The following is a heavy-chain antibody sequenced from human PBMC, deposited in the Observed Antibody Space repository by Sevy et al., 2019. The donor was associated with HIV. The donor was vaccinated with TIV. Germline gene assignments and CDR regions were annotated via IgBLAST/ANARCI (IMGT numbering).Heavy chain of an antibody. CDR2: MWYDGNNK. Sequence: GGSLRLSCTASGFTFSSFGIHWVRQAPGKGLEWVALMWYDGNNKYYADSVKGRFTISRDSSKNTLYLQMNNLRAKDTAVYYCARGPSLIVAGAAGYLDYWGQGTLVTVSS. D-gene: IGHD2-21*01. CDR3: ARGPSLIVAGAAGYLDY. V-gene: IGHV3-33*01. CDR1: GFTFSSFG. J-gene: IGHJ4*02.